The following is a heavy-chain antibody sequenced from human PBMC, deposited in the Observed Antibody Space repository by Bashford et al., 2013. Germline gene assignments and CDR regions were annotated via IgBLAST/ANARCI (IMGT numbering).Heavy chain of an antibody. CDR3: ARQPVKSITMVQGAFYYFDY. CDR2: IYHSGSS. D-gene: IGHD3-10*01. CDR1: GGSVSSGNYY. J-gene: IGHJ4*02. V-gene: IGHV4-30-2*01. Sequence: LSLTCTVSGGSVSSGNYYWSWIRQPPGKGLEWIGYIYHSGSSYYNPSLKSRVTISVDRSKNQFSLKLSSVTAADTAVYYCARQPVKSITMVQGAFYYFDYWGQGTLVTVSS.